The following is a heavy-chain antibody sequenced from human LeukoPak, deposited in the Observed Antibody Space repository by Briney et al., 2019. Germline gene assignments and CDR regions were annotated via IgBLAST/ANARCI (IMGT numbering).Heavy chain of an antibody. CDR1: GYTFTRYY. CDR2: INPNSGGT. J-gene: IGHJ3*02. V-gene: IGHV1-2*02. Sequence: ASVKVSYKASGYTFTRYYMHWVRQAPGQGLEWMGWINPNSGGTNYAQKFQGRVTMTRDTSISTAYMELSRLRSDDTAVYYCARERYSYGQDAFDIWGQGTMVTVSS. CDR3: ARERYSYGQDAFDI. D-gene: IGHD5-18*01.